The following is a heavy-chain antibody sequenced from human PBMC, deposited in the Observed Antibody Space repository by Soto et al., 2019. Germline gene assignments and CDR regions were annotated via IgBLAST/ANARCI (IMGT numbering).Heavy chain of an antibody. V-gene: IGHV3-23*01. CDR2: ISGSGDRT. J-gene: IGHJ4*02. Sequence: EVQLLESGGGLVQPGGSLRLSCAASGITISNYPMSWVRQAPGKGLDWVSGISGSGDRTYYADSAKGRFTISKDISRNSLCLQPCSRGVGDWAVYFCVKDDGGYPSTALHWGQGTLVTVSS. D-gene: IGHD3-22*01. CDR1: GITISNYP. CDR3: VKDDGGYPSTALH.